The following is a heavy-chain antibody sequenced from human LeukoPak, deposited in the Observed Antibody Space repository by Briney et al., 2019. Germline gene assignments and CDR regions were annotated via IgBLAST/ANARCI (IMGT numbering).Heavy chain of an antibody. CDR3: AASITMFDY. CDR2: IKEDGTVK. CDR1: AFTFSSFG. V-gene: IGHV3-7*02. D-gene: IGHD3-10*01. Sequence: PGGSLRLSCAASAFTFSSFGMHWVRQAPGKGLEWVANIKEDGTVKYYVESVKGRFTISRDNAKNSLYLQMNSLRAEDTAVYYCAASITMFDYWGQGTLVTVSS. J-gene: IGHJ4*02.